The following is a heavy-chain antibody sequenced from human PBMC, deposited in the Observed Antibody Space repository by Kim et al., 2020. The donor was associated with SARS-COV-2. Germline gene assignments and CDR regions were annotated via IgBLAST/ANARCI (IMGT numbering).Heavy chain of an antibody. CDR1: GYTLTELS. Sequence: ASVKVSCKVSGYTLTELSMHWVRQAPGKGLEWMGGFDPEDGETIYAQKFHGRVTMTEDTSTDTAYMELSSLRSEDTAVYYCATGRVAGPPAWFDPWGQGTLVTVSS. CDR2: FDPEDGET. J-gene: IGHJ5*02. CDR3: ATGRVAGPPAWFDP. V-gene: IGHV1-24*01. D-gene: IGHD2-15*01.